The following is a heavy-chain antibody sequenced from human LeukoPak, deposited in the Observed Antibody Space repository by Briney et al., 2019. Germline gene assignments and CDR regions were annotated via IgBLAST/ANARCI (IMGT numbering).Heavy chain of an antibody. D-gene: IGHD3-10*01. V-gene: IGHV1-2*02. CDR3: ARDGSGTYWAYYNWFDP. J-gene: IGHJ5*02. CDR2: INPNSGGT. CDR1: GYTFTGYY. Sequence: ASVKVSCKASGYTFTGYYMHWVRQAPGQGLEWMGWINPNSGGTNYAQKFQGRVTMTRDTSISTAYMELSNLRPEDTAVYYCARDGSGTYWAYYNWFDPWGQGTLVTVSS.